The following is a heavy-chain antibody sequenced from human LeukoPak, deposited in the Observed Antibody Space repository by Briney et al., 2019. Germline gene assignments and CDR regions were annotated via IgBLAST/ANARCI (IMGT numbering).Heavy chain of an antibody. Sequence: GGSLRLSCAASGFSFDDYGMSWVRQAPGKGLEWVSGINWNGGSTGYADSVNGRFTITRDNAKNSLYLQMNRLRADDTALYYCARTPGYNWNDVGDYWGQGTLVTVSS. CDR2: INWNGGST. V-gene: IGHV3-20*04. J-gene: IGHJ4*02. D-gene: IGHD1-20*01. CDR1: GFSFDDYG. CDR3: ARTPGYNWNDVGDY.